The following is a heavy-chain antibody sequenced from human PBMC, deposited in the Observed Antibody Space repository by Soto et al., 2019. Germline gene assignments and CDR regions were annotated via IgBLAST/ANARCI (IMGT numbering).Heavy chain of an antibody. D-gene: IGHD1-1*01. V-gene: IGHV3-23*01. CDR3: AKDTTEGGGLPRASAFDI. CDR2: ISGSGGST. J-gene: IGHJ3*02. Sequence: GGSLRLSCAASGFTFSSYAMSWVRQAPGKGLEWVSAISGSGGSTYYADSVKGRFTISRDNSKNTLYLQMNSLRAEDTAVYYCAKDTTEGGGLPRASAFDIWGQGTMVTVSS. CDR1: GFTFSSYA.